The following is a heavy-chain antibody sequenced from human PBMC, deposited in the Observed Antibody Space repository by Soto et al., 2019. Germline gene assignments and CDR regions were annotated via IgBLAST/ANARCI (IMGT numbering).Heavy chain of an antibody. CDR2: IYWDDDK. J-gene: IGHJ6*02. V-gene: IGHV2-5*02. Sequence: QITLKESGPTLVKPTQTLTLTCTFSGFSLSTTGVGVGWIRQPPGKALEWLALIYWDDDKRYSPSLNSRLTITKDTSKNQVVLAMTNMDPVDTATYYCVQSRCGGDCLQSYSSHSYYGLDVWGQGTPVTVSS. D-gene: IGHD2-21*02. CDR3: VQSRCGGDCLQSYSSHSYYGLDV. CDR1: GFSLSTTGVG.